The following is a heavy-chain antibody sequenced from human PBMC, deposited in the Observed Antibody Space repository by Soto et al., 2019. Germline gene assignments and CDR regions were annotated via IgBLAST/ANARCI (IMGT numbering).Heavy chain of an antibody. D-gene: IGHD3-10*01. J-gene: IGHJ4*02. Sequence: QVQLVQSGAEVKKPGASVKVSCKASGYTFTSYGISWVRQAPGQGLEWMGWISAYNGNTNDAQKLQGRVNMTTDTSKSTAYMELRSLRADDTAVYSCARSITMEHFDSWGQGTLVTVSS. CDR1: GYTFTSYG. V-gene: IGHV1-18*01. CDR3: ARSITMEHFDS. CDR2: ISAYNGNT.